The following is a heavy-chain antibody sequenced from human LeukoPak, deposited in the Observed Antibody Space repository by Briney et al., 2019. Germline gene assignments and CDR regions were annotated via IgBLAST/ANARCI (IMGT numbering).Heavy chain of an antibody. CDR1: GYTFTGYY. J-gene: IGHJ4*02. D-gene: IGHD3-22*01. CDR3: AMPYYYDSSGYYRLDY. CDR2: INPNSGGT. V-gene: IGHV1-2*04. Sequence: GASVKVSCKASGYTFTGYYMHWVRQAPGQGLEWMGWINPNSGGTNYAQKFQGWVTMTRDTSISTAYMELSRLRSDDTAVYYCAMPYYYDSSGYYRLDYWGQGTLVTVSS.